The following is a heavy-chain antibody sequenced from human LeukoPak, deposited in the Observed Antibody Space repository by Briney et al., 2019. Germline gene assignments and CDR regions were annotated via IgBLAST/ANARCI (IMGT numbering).Heavy chain of an antibody. CDR1: GFTVSNSY. V-gene: IGHV3-66*01. CDR2: IDSGGTT. D-gene: IGHD2/OR15-2a*01. CDR3: ARNIRNYYGMDV. Sequence: GGSLRLSCAASGFTVSNSYMTWVRQAPGKGLEWVSVIDSGGTTHYADSVKGRFTISRDNSMNTLYLQMNSLRVEDTAGYFCARNIRNYYGMDVWGQGTTVTVS. J-gene: IGHJ6*02.